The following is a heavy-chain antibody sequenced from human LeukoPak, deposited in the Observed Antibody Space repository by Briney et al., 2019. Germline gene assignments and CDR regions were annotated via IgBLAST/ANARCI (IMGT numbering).Heavy chain of an antibody. V-gene: IGHV3-9*01. CDR3: AKDIFSGRGIAAIFDY. CDR2: ISWNSGNI. D-gene: IGHD6-13*01. J-gene: IGHJ4*02. CDR1: GFTFDDYA. Sequence: PGRSLRLSCAASGFTFDDYAMHWVRQAPGKGLEWVSGISWNSGNIGYADSVKGRFTISRDNAKNSLYLQMNSLRAEDTALYFCAKDIFSGRGIAAIFDYWGQGTLVTVSS.